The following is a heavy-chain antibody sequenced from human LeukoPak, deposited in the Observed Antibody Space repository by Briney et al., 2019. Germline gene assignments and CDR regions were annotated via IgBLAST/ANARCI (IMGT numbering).Heavy chain of an antibody. D-gene: IGHD3-3*01. CDR3: ARDRTRYDFWSGYYYYYYYMDV. CDR1: GFTFSSYA. Sequence: KAGGSLRLSCAASGFTFSSYAMSWIRQAPGKGLEWVSYISGSGSTIYYADSVKGRFTISRDNAKNSLYLQMNSLRAEDTAVYYCARDRTRYDFWSGYYYYYYYMDVWGKGTTVTVSS. V-gene: IGHV3-11*04. J-gene: IGHJ6*03. CDR2: ISGSGSTI.